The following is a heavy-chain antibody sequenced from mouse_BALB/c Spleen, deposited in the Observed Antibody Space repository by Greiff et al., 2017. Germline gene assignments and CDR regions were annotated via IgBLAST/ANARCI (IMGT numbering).Heavy chain of an antibody. CDR2: ISSGSSTI. J-gene: IGHJ3*01. CDR1: GFTFSSFG. Sequence: EVKLVESGGGLVQPGGSRKLSCAASGFTFSSFGMHWVRQAPEKGLEWVAYISSGSSTIYYADTVKGRFTISRDNPKNTLFLQMTSLRSEDTAMYYCASATMITVPFAYWGQGTLVTVSA. V-gene: IGHV5-17*02. CDR3: ASATMITVPFAY. D-gene: IGHD2-4*01.